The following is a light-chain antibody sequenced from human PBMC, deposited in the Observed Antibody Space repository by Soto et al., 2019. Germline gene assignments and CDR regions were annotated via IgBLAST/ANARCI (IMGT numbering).Light chain of an antibody. V-gene: IGKV1-39*01. CDR3: QQTYSTPQT. Sequence: DIQMTQSPSILSASVGDRVTITCRASQSISTWLAWYQQKPGKAPKLLIYAASTLQGGVPSRFSGSGSGTDFTLAISSLQPEDFATYYCQQTYSTPQTFGQGTKLEIK. CDR1: QSISTW. CDR2: AAS. J-gene: IGKJ2*01.